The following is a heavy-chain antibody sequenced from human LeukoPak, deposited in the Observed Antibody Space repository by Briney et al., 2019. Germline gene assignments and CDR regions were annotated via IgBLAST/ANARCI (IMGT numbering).Heavy chain of an antibody. CDR1: GFTFSSYW. J-gene: IGHJ4*02. V-gene: IGHV3-74*01. D-gene: IGHD3-10*01. CDR2: INSDGSST. Sequence: PGGSLRLSCAASGFTFSSYWMHWVRQAPGKGLVWVSRINSDGSSTSYADSVKGRFTISRDNAKNTLYLQMNSLRAEDTALYYCARGMRITMVRGVIPHDYWGQGTLVTVSS. CDR3: ARGMRITMVRGVIPHDY.